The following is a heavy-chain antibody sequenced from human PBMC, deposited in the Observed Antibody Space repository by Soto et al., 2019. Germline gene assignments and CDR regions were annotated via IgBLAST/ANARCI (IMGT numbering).Heavy chain of an antibody. J-gene: IGHJ4*02. CDR3: ARDHKVPYYFDS. Sequence: GGSLRLSCEASGFTFSDYLMTRLRQAPGKGLEWVANIKEDGSEKYYVDSMKGRLTISRDNAKNSLYLQMNSLRAEDTAVYYCARDHKVPYYFDSWGRGTLVTVSS. V-gene: IGHV3-7*01. CDR1: GFTFSDYL. D-gene: IGHD3-16*01. CDR2: IKEDGSEK.